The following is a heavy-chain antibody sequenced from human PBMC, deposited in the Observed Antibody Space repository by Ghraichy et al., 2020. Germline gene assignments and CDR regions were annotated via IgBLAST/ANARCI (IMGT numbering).Heavy chain of an antibody. CDR3: ARSRIDCGGDCYSFDY. D-gene: IGHD2-21*02. CDR2: IYYSGST. Sequence: SETLSLTCTVSGGSVSSGSYYWSWIRQPPGKGLEWIGYIYYSGSTNYNPSLKSRVTISVDTSKNQFSLKLSSVTAADTAVYYCARSRIDCGGDCYSFDYWGQGTLVTVSS. V-gene: IGHV4-61*01. J-gene: IGHJ4*02. CDR1: GGSVSSGSYY.